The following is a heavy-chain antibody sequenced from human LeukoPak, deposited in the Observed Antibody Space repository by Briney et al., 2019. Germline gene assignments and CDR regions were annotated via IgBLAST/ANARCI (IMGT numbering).Heavy chain of an antibody. CDR2: IFGSGGSP. CDR3: GKTTVGYSSGQKPAWPVDY. J-gene: IGHJ4*02. D-gene: IGHD5-18*01. CDR1: GFTFGSHA. Sequence: GGSLRLSCEASGFTFGSHAMYGGPQAPGKGLEGVAGIFGSGGSPHYADSVKGRFTISRDNSRSTVYLQINSLRAEDTAVYYCGKTTVGYSSGQKPAWPVDYWGQGTLVTVSS. V-gene: IGHV3-23*01.